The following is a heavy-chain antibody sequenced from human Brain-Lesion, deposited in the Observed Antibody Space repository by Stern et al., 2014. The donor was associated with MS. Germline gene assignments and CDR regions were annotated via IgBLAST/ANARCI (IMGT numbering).Heavy chain of an antibody. CDR3: ARGRVVPGFQYYATDV. J-gene: IGHJ6*02. V-gene: IGHV4-61*02. CDR1: GGSISSGGYY. Sequence: QVQLQESGPGLVKPSQTLSLSCTVSGGSISSGGYYWSWIRQPAGKGLEWIGRIFKSGSTSYNPSLQSRVPISIETSKNQFPLRLNSMTAADTAVYYCARGRVVPGFQYYATDVWGQGTTVIVSS. D-gene: IGHD2-2*01. CDR2: IFKSGST.